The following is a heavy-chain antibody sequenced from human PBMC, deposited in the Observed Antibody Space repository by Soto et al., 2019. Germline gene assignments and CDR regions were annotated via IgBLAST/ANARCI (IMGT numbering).Heavy chain of an antibody. CDR3: TTQPPRFGPGQVYDY. CDR1: GFTFSNAW. Sequence: GGSLRLSCAASGFTFSNAWMSWVRQAPGKGLEWVGRIKSKTDGGTTDYAAPVKGRFTISRDDSKNTLYLQMNSLKTEDTAVYYCTTQPPRFGPGQVYDYWGQGTLVTVSS. D-gene: IGHD3-10*01. V-gene: IGHV3-15*01. CDR2: IKSKTDGGTT. J-gene: IGHJ4*02.